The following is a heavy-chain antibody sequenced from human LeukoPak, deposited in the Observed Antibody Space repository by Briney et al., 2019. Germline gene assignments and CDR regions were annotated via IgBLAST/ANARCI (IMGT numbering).Heavy chain of an antibody. CDR1: GFTLSSNY. Sequence: GGSLRFSCAASGFTLSSNYMSSVCQAPGEGLEWVSSISSGSSYIYYADSVKGRFTISRDNAKNSLYLQMNSLRAEDTAVYYCARDDYSSCRQYFWVRGSVHTVSS. J-gene: IGHJ4*02. V-gene: IGHV3-21*01. CDR3: ARDDYSSCRQYF. D-gene: IGHD6-6*01. CDR2: ISSGSSYI.